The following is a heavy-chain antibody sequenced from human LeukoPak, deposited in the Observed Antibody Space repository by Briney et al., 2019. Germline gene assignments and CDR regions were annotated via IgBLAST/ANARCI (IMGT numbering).Heavy chain of an antibody. CDR2: IYSGGST. D-gene: IGHD4-23*01. CDR1: GFTFSSCA. Sequence: GGSLSLSCAASGFTFSSCAMTWVRQAPGKGLEWVSVIYSGGSTYYADSVKGRFTISRDNSKNTLYLQMNSLRAEDTAVYYCARGGYGGYWYFDLWGRGTLVTVSS. CDR3: ARGGYGGYWYFDL. J-gene: IGHJ2*01. V-gene: IGHV3-23*03.